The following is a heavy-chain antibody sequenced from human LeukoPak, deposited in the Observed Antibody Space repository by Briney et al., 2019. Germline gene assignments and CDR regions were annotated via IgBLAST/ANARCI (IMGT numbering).Heavy chain of an antibody. CDR2: INHSGST. J-gene: IGHJ3*02. Sequence: SGTLSLTCAVYGGSFSGYYWSWIRQPPGKGLEWIGEINHSGSTNYNPSLKSRVTISVDTSKNQFSLKLSSVTAADTAVYYCRRNGDYVSWEVDAFDIWGQGTMVTVSS. D-gene: IGHD4-17*01. V-gene: IGHV4-34*01. CDR3: RRNGDYVSWEVDAFDI. CDR1: GGSFSGYY.